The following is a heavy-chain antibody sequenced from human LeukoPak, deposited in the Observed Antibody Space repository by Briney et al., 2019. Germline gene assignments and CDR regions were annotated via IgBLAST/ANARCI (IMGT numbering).Heavy chain of an antibody. J-gene: IGHJ4*02. V-gene: IGHV3-30-3*01. D-gene: IGHD5-18*01. Sequence: GGSLRLSSAASGFTFSNYAMHWVRQAPGKGLEWVAIISYDGNNKYYANSVKGRFTISRDNSKNTLFLQMNSLRAEDTAVYYCARVVDTAMVLPDYWGQGTLVIVSS. CDR2: ISYDGNNK. CDR3: ARVVDTAMVLPDY. CDR1: GFTFSNYA.